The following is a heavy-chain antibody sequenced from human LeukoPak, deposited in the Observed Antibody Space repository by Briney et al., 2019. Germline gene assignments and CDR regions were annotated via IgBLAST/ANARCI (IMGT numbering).Heavy chain of an antibody. CDR3: AREGRGGYYGFDY. CDR1: GFTFSSSW. J-gene: IGHJ4*02. Sequence: GGSLRLSCAASGFTFSSSWMHWVRQPPGKGLVWVSRINSDGSSTNYADSVKGRFTISRDNAKNTLYLQMNSLRAEDTVVYYCAREGRGGYYGFDYWGQGTLVTVSS. V-gene: IGHV3-74*01. CDR2: INSDGSST. D-gene: IGHD3-3*01.